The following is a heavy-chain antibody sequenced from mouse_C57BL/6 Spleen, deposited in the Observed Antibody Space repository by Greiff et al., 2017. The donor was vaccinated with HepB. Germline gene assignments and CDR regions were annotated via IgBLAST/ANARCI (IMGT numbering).Heavy chain of an antibody. D-gene: IGHD2-12*01. Sequence: QVQLQQPGAELVRPGTSVKLSCKASGYTFTSYWMHWVKQRPGQGLEWIGVIDPSDSYTNYNQKFKGKATLTVDTSSSTAYMQPSSLASEDSAVYYCARRGDSYYFDCWGQGTTLTVSS. CDR3: ARRGDSYYFDC. CDR2: IDPSDSYT. V-gene: IGHV1-59*01. J-gene: IGHJ2*01. CDR1: GYTFTSYW.